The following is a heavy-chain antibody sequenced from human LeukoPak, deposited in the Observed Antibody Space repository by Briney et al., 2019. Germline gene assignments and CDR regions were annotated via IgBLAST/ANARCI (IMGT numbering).Heavy chain of an antibody. CDR1: GFTFSSYA. Sequence: GSLRLSCAASGFTFSSYAMSWVRQAPGKGLEWIGEIYYSGGTKYNPSLKSRVTISVDTSKNQFSLKLSSVTAADTAVYYCARDLYSYMDVWGKGTTVTISS. V-gene: IGHV4-59*01. J-gene: IGHJ6*04. CDR3: ARDLYSYMDV. CDR2: IYYSGGT. D-gene: IGHD2-21*01.